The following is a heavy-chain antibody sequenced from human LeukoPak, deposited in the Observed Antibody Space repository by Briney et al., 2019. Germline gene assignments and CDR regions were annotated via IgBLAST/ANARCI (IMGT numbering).Heavy chain of an antibody. Sequence: SETLSLTCTVSGDPINSHYWRWIRQPPGKGREWIGYIAYNGDTNYNPSLKSRVTITVDSSKNQFSLKMNSVTAADTAMYYCARGLSITMIVRWFDPWGQGTLVTVSS. D-gene: IGHD3-22*01. CDR2: IAYNGDT. CDR3: ARGLSITMIVRWFDP. J-gene: IGHJ5*02. CDR1: GDPINSHY. V-gene: IGHV4-59*11.